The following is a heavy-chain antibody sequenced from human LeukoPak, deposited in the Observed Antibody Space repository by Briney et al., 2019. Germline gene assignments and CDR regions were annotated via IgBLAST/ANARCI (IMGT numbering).Heavy chain of an antibody. J-gene: IGHJ4*02. CDR3: ARETMIVVVDY. V-gene: IGHV4-39*02. CDR2: IYYSGST. D-gene: IGHD3-22*01. Sequence: PSETLSLTCTVSGGSISSSSDYWGWIRQPPGKGLEWIGSIYYSGSTYYNPSLKSRVTISVDTSKNQFSLKLSSVTAADTAVYYCARETMIVVVDYWGQGTLVTVSS. CDR1: GGSISSSSDY.